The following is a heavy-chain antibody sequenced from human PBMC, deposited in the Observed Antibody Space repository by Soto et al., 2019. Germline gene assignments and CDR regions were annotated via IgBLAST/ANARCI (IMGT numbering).Heavy chain of an antibody. Sequence: SETLSLTCTVSGGSISSGGYYWSWIRQHPGKGLEWIGYIYYSGSTYYNPSLKSRVTISVDTSKNQFSLKLSSVTAADTAVYYCARAKDGWYRDIFDYWGQGTLVTVS. D-gene: IGHD6-19*01. CDR1: GGSISSGGYY. V-gene: IGHV4-31*03. CDR2: IYYSGST. CDR3: ARAKDGWYRDIFDY. J-gene: IGHJ4*02.